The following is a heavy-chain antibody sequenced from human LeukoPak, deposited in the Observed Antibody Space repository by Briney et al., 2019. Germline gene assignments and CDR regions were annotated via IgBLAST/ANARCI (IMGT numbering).Heavy chain of an antibody. Sequence: SETLSLTCAVYGGSFSGYYWSWVRQPPGKGLEWIGEINHSGSTNYTPSLKSRVTISVHTSKNQFSLKLSSVTAADTAVYYCARYRDAGGYFDYWGQGTLVTVSS. CDR2: INHSGST. V-gene: IGHV4-34*01. CDR1: GGSFSGYY. J-gene: IGHJ4*02. D-gene: IGHD3-10*01. CDR3: ARYRDAGGYFDY.